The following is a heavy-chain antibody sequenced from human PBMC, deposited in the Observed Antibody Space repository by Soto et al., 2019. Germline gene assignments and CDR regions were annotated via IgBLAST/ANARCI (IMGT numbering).Heavy chain of an antibody. J-gene: IGHJ5*02. D-gene: IGHD3-3*01. CDR1: GFTFSCCA. V-gene: IGHV3-48*02. Sequence: SGGSLRLSCAASGFTFSCCAMNWVRQAPGKGLEWVSYISSSSSTIYYADSVKGRFTISRDNAKNSLYLQMNSLRDEDTAVYYCARESRFLEWLSLNWFDPWGRGTLVTVSS. CDR3: ARESRFLEWLSLNWFDP. CDR2: ISSSSSTI.